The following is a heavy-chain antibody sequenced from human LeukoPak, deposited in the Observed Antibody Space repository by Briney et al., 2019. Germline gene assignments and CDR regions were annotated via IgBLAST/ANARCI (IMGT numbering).Heavy chain of an antibody. Sequence: SETLSLTCAVSGGSISSSYWSWIRQPPGKGLEWIGSMYFSGTTYYNPSLKSRVTISVHTPETHLSLTLTSVTAADTAVYYCARHLRFGSSALPRDTFDIWGRGTVVTVSS. D-gene: IGHD1-26*01. CDR1: GGSISSSY. CDR2: MYFSGTT. CDR3: ARHLRFGSSALPRDTFDI. J-gene: IGHJ3*02. V-gene: IGHV4-59*05.